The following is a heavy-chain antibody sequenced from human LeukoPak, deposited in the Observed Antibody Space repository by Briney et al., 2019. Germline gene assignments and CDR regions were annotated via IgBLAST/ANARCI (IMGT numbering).Heavy chain of an antibody. CDR3: ARGSYPLYYFDY. J-gene: IGHJ4*02. CDR1: GFTFRNYG. Sequence: GGTLRLSCAASGFTFRNYGMTWVRQAPGKGLEWVANIKQDGSDKYFVDSVKGRFTISRDNAKNSLFLQMNSLRAEDTALYYCARGSYPLYYFDYWGQGTLVTVSS. CDR2: IKQDGSDK. V-gene: IGHV3-7*01.